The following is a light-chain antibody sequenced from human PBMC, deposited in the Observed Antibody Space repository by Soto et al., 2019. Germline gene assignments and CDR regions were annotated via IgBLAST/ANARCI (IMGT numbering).Light chain of an antibody. CDR1: QSISTY. CDR2: DAS. J-gene: IGKJ4*01. CDR3: QQRRNWPPLT. Sequence: EVVLTQSPATLSLSPGERATLSCTASQSISTYLTWYQHKPGQAPRLLIYDASRRAPGIPARFSGSGSGTGFTLTISSLEPEDFAVYYCQQRRNWPPLTFGGGTKVEIK. V-gene: IGKV3-11*01.